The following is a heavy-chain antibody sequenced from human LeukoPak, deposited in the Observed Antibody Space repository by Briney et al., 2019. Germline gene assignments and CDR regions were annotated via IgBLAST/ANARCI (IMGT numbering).Heavy chain of an antibody. Sequence: SETLSLTCTVSGGSITSYYWSWLRQPAGKGLEWIGRIYSSGTTNYNPSLKSRVTMSIDTTQFSLKLSSVTAADTAVYYCASGTSVAGIHIRDYWGQGTLVTVSS. CDR3: ASGTSVAGIHIRDY. CDR2: IYSSGTT. D-gene: IGHD6-19*01. CDR1: GGSITSYY. J-gene: IGHJ4*02. V-gene: IGHV4-4*07.